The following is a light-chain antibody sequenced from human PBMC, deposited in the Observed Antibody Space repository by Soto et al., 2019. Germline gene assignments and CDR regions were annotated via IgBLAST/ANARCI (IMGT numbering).Light chain of an antibody. CDR3: SSYTSSSTGV. CDR2: EVN. V-gene: IGLV2-14*01. Sequence: QSVLTQPASVSGSPGQSITISCTGTSSDVGRYNYVSWYQQHPGKAPELMIYEVNNRPSGVSNRFSGSKSGNTASLTISGLQAEDEAHYYCSSYTSSSTGVFGGGTKLTVL. CDR1: SSDVGRYNY. J-gene: IGLJ3*02.